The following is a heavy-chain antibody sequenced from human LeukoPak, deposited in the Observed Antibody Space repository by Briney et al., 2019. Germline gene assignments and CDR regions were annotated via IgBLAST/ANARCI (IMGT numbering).Heavy chain of an antibody. V-gene: IGHV4-59*01. CDR3: ARDGRYFGAPIDY. Sequence: SETLSLTCTVSGGSISSYYWSWIRQPPGKGLEWIGYIYYSGSTNYNPSLKSRVTISVDTSKNQFSLKLSSVTAADTAVYYCARDGRYFGAPIDYWGQGTLVTVPS. CDR2: IYYSGST. CDR1: GGSISSYY. J-gene: IGHJ4*02. D-gene: IGHD3-9*01.